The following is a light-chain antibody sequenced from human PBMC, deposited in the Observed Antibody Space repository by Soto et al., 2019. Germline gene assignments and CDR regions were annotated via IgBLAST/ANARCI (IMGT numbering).Light chain of an antibody. CDR3: QQYNNWWT. V-gene: IGKV3-15*01. CDR1: QSVSSN. Sequence: EIVMTQSPATLSVSPGERATLSCRASQSVSSNLAWYQQKPGQAPRLLIYGASTRATGIPARFSGSGSGTEFTLTISSLQSEDLAVYDCQQYNNWWTFGQGTKVEIK. J-gene: IGKJ1*01. CDR2: GAS.